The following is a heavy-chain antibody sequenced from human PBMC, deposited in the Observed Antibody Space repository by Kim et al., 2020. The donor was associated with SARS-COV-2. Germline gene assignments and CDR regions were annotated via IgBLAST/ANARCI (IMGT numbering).Heavy chain of an antibody. Sequence: LSLTCAASGFTFGNYAMHWVRQAPGKGLEWVSGISSNSDTTGYADSVKGRFTISRDNAKNSLYLQVNSLRLEDTALYYCAKRDSGSSRYFDYWDQGTLVTVSS. CDR3: AKRDSGSSRYFDY. CDR2: ISSNSDTT. V-gene: IGHV3-9*01. D-gene: IGHD1-26*01. J-gene: IGHJ4*02. CDR1: GFTFGNYA.